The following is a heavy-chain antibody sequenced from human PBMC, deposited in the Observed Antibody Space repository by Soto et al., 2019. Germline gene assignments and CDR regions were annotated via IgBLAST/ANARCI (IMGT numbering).Heavy chain of an antibody. CDR1: GGSISSSSYY. CDR3: ATTYFFGSGSAY. J-gene: IGHJ4*02. V-gene: IGHV4-39*01. D-gene: IGHD3-10*01. Sequence: SETLSLTCTVSGGSISSSSYYWGWIRQPPGKGLEWIGSIYYSGSTYYNPSLKSRVTMSVDTSKNQFSLKLSSVTAADTAVYYCATTYFFGSGSAYWGQGALVTVSS. CDR2: IYYSGST.